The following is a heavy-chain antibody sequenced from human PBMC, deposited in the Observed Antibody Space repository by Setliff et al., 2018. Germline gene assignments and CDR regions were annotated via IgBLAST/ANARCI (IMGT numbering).Heavy chain of an antibody. V-gene: IGHV1-69*06. Sequence: GASVKVSCKASGGTFSSYAISWVRQAPGRGLEWMGRIIPIFGTANYAQKFQGRVTITADKSTSTAYMELSSLRSEDTAVYYCARSHSSSWSGMAVWGKGTTVTVSS. CDR3: ARSHSSSWSGMAV. J-gene: IGHJ6*04. CDR1: GGTFSSYA. CDR2: IIPIFGTA. D-gene: IGHD6-13*01.